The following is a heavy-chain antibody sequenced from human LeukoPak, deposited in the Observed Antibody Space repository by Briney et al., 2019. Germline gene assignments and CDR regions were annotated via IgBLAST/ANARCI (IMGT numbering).Heavy chain of an antibody. V-gene: IGHV3-23*01. CDR2: ISGSGGST. CDR3: AKGLRRLYALFDY. CDR1: GFTFSSYA. Sequence: GGSLRLSCAASGFTFSSYAMSCVRQAPGKALEWVSAISGSGGSTYYRASVKGRFTISRDNSKNTLYLQMTSLRAEDTAVYYCAKGLRRLYALFDYWGQGTLVTVSS. J-gene: IGHJ4*02. D-gene: IGHD2/OR15-2a*01.